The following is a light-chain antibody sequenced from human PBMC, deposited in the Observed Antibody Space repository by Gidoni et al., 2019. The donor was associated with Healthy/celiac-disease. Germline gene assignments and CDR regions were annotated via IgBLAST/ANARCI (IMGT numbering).Light chain of an antibody. CDR1: QSVSSSY. CDR2: GAS. Sequence: EIGLTQSPGPLSLSPGERATLSCRASQSVSSSYLAWYQQKPGQAPRLLIYGASSRATGIPDRFSGSGSGTDFTLTISRLEPEDFAVYYCQQYGSSPTLSLTFXGXTKVEIK. J-gene: IGKJ4*01. V-gene: IGKV3-20*01. CDR3: QQYGSSPTLSLT.